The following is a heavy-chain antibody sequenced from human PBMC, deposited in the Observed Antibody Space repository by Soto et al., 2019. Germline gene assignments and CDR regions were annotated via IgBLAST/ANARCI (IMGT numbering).Heavy chain of an antibody. V-gene: IGHV4-34*01. CDR1: GGSFSCYY. J-gene: IGHJ6*02. CDR2: INHSGST. D-gene: IGHD3-10*01. CDR3: ARENSGRSYGMDV. Sequence: SETLSLTCAVYGGSFSCYYWSWIRQPPGKGLEWIGEINHSGSTNYNPSLKSRVTISVDTSKNQFSLKLSSVTAADTAVYYCARENSGRSYGMDVWGQGTTVTVSS.